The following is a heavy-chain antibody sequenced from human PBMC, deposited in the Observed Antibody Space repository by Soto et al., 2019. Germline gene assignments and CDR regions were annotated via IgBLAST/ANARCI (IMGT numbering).Heavy chain of an antibody. CDR2: ISYDGSNK. V-gene: IGHV3-30*18. J-gene: IGHJ6*02. D-gene: IGHD1-26*01. CDR3: AKDLSMGEYYYYYGMDV. Sequence: GGSLRLSCAASGFTFSSYGMHWVRQAPGKGLEWVAVISYDGSNKYYADSVKGRFTISRDNSKNTLYLQMNSLRAEDTAVYYCAKDLSMGEYYYYYGMDVWGQGTTVTVSS. CDR1: GFTFSSYG.